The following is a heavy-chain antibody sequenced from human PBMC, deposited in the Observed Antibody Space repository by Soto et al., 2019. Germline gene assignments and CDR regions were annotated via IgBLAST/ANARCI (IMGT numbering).Heavy chain of an antibody. V-gene: IGHV1-3*01. J-gene: IGHJ4*02. Sequence: ASVKVSCKASGYTFTRYAMHWVRQAPGQRLEWMRWSNAGNGNKKYSQKFQGRVTITRDTYASTAYMELSSLRSEDTAVYYCARDGGRYSSSDFDYWGQGTLVTVSS. CDR2: SNAGNGNK. D-gene: IGHD6-13*01. CDR1: GYTFTRYA. CDR3: ARDGGRYSSSDFDY.